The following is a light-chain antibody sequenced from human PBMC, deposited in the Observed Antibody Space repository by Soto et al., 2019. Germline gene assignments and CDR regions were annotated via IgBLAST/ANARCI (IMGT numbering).Light chain of an antibody. V-gene: IGKV3-11*01. CDR2: DAS. J-gene: IGKJ5*01. CDR1: QSVSSSY. CDR3: QQRRNWPPGIT. Sequence: EFVLTQSPATLSVSPGERATLSCRASQSVSSSYLAWYQQKPGQAPRLLIYDASNRATGIPARFSGSGSGTDFTLTISSLEPEDFAVYYCQQRRNWPPGITFGQGTRLEIK.